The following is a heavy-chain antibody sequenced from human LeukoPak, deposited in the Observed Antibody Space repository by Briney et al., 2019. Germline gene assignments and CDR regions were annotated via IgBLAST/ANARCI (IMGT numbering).Heavy chain of an antibody. J-gene: IGHJ4*02. Sequence: SETLSLTCTVSGGSINSNYWTWVRQPAGKGLEWIGRISTSGITNYSPSLKSRVTISLDKSKNQFSLILASVTAADTALYYCAREASIAAAGWISDYWGQGTLVTVSS. D-gene: IGHD6-13*01. CDR2: ISTSGIT. CDR1: GGSINSNY. CDR3: AREASIAAAGWISDY. V-gene: IGHV4-4*07.